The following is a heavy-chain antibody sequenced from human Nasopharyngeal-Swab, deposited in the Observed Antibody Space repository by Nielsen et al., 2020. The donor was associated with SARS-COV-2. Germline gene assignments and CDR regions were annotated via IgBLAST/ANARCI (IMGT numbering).Heavy chain of an antibody. CDR1: GGSFNGFY. CDR2: INHIERT. CDR3: ARAGRVGDAYTGLDV. Sequence: SETLSLTCSVSGGSFNGFYWNWIRQAPGQGLEWIGEINHIERTNYNPSLKSRIAMLVDTSNNQVSLKVSSVRAGDTSVYYCARAGRVGDAYTGLDVWGQGTTVTVSS. J-gene: IGHJ6*02. D-gene: IGHD5-24*01. V-gene: IGHV4-34*01.